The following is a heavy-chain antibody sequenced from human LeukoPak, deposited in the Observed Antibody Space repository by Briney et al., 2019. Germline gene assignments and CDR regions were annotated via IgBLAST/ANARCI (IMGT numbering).Heavy chain of an antibody. J-gene: IGHJ4*02. Sequence: SKTLSLTCAVYGGSFSGYYWSWIRQPPGKGLEWMGEINHGGSTNYNPSLKSRVTISVDTSKNQFSLKLSSVTAADTAVYYCARGRPLWFGELTRRCYFDYWGQGTLVTVSS. CDR1: GGSFSGYY. V-gene: IGHV4-34*01. CDR3: ARGRPLWFGELTRRCYFDY. CDR2: INHGGST. D-gene: IGHD3-10*01.